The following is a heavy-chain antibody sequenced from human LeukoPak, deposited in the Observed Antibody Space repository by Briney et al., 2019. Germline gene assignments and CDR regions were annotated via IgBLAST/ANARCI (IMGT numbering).Heavy chain of an antibody. V-gene: IGHV3-9*01. CDR2: ITWDSGTI. Sequence: GGSLRLSCAASGFTFDDYAMHWVRQGPGKGLEWVSGITWDSGTIGYADSVKGRFTISRDNAKNSLYLQMNSLRAEDTALYYCAKDVTGTGAFDIWGQGTMVTVSS. CDR1: GFTFDDYA. D-gene: IGHD1-7*01. J-gene: IGHJ3*02. CDR3: AKDVTGTGAFDI.